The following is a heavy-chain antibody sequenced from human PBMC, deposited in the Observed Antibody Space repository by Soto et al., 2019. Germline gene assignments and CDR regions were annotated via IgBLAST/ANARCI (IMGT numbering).Heavy chain of an antibody. D-gene: IGHD3-16*01. Sequence: EVQLVESGGGLVEPGGSLRLSCAASGFTFNGAWMNWVRQAPGKGLEWAGRGKSKIDGGTIDYAAPVKGRVTISRDDSRNTVSLQMNSLRTEDSAMYYCSADLPDWGAYAFDYWGQGTLVTVSS. CDR1: GFTFNGAW. J-gene: IGHJ4*02. CDR2: GKSKIDGGTI. CDR3: SADLPDWGAYAFDY. V-gene: IGHV3-15*07.